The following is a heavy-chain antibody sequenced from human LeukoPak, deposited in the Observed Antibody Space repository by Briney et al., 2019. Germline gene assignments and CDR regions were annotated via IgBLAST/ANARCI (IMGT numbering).Heavy chain of an antibody. J-gene: IGHJ4*02. D-gene: IGHD2-2*01. V-gene: IGHV3-30*02. Sequence: GGSLRLSCAASGFTFSSYGMHWVRQAPGKGLEWVAFILYDGSNKYYADSVKGRFTISRDNSKNTLYLQMNSLRAEDTAVYFCAKDSRSTRAFDYWGQGTLVTVSS. CDR1: GFTFSSYG. CDR3: AKDSRSTRAFDY. CDR2: ILYDGSNK.